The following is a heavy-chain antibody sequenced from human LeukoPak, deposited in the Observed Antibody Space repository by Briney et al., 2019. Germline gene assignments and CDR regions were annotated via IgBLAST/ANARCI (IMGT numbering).Heavy chain of an antibody. Sequence: PSETLSLTCAVYGGSFSGYYWGWIRQPPGKGLEWIGSIYHRGSTYYNPSLKSRVTISVDTSKNQFSLKLSSVTAADTAVYYCARGGGLDYYYYYMDVWGKGTTVTISS. J-gene: IGHJ6*03. CDR2: IYHRGST. CDR1: GGSFSGYY. D-gene: IGHD3-16*01. CDR3: ARGGGLDYYYYYMDV. V-gene: IGHV4-38-2*01.